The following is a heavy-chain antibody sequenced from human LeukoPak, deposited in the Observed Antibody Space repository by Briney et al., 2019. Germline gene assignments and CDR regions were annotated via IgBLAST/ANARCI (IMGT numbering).Heavy chain of an antibody. CDR1: GFTFSTYP. Sequence: GGSLRLSCAASGFTFSTYPMNWVRHAPGKGLERVSSISSGSGYIYYADSVKGRFIISRDNAKNSLYLQMNSLRAEDTAVYYCARGYGDYGKYYFDSWGQGTLVTVSS. CDR3: ARGYGDYGKYYFDS. CDR2: ISSGSGYI. J-gene: IGHJ4*02. D-gene: IGHD4-17*01. V-gene: IGHV3-21*01.